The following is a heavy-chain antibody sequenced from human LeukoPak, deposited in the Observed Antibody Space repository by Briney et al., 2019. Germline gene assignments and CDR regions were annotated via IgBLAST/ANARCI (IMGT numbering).Heavy chain of an antibody. Sequence: ASVKVSCKASGYTFTSYGISWVRQAPGQGLEWMGWISAYNGNTNYAQKLQGRVTMTTDTSTRTAYMELRSLRSDDTAVYYCARDKPDYDFWSGYIFDYWGQGTLVTVSS. CDR3: ARDKPDYDFWSGYIFDY. D-gene: IGHD3-3*01. CDR1: GYTFTSYG. V-gene: IGHV1-18*01. J-gene: IGHJ4*02. CDR2: ISAYNGNT.